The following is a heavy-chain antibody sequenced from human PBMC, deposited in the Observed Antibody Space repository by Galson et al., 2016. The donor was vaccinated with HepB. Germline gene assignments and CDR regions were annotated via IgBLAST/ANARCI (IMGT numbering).Heavy chain of an antibody. J-gene: IGHJ4*02. CDR3: AHKRRFSSGWMLDY. D-gene: IGHD6-19*01. CDR2: IYWDDDK. CDR1: GFSLSTGGEG. V-gene: IGHV2-5*02. Sequence: PALVKPTQTLTLTCTFSGFSLSTGGEGVGWIRQPPGKALEWLALIYWDDDKRYSPSLKSRLTIAEDTSRKQVVLTMTNMDPVDTATYFCAHKRRFSSGWMLDYWGQGTLVTVSS.